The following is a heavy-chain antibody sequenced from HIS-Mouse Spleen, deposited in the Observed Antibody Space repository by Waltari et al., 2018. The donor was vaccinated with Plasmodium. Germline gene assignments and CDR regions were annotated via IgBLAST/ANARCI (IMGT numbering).Heavy chain of an antibody. Sequence: EVQLVESGGGLVQPGGSLRLSCAASGFTFRSYWMPWVRQAPGKGLVWVSRINSDGSSTRYADSVKGRFTISRDNAKNTLYLQMNSLRAEDTAVYYCARTIAVVGTGDALDIWGQGTMVTVSS. V-gene: IGHV3-74*01. J-gene: IGHJ3*02. CDR1: GFTFRSYW. CDR2: INSDGSST. CDR3: ARTIAVVGTGDALDI. D-gene: IGHD6-13*01.